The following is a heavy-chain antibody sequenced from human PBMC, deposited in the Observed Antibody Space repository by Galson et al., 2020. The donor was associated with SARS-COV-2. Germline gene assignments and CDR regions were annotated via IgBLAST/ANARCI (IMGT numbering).Heavy chain of an antibody. D-gene: IGHD2-21*02. J-gene: IGHJ4*02. Sequence: GESLKISCATSGFTFSNYGMHWVRQAPGKGLEWVAIIWHDGSDKKYADSVKGRFTISRDNFQNILYLEMNSLRVDDTAVYYCSRDWDRTFGSCRGDCSGFDFWGQGTLVTVST. V-gene: IGHV3-33*01. CDR3: SRDWDRTFGSCRGDCSGFDF. CDR1: GFTFSNYG. CDR2: IWHDGSDK.